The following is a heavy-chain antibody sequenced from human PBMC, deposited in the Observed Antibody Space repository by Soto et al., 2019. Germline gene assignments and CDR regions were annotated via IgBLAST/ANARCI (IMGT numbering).Heavy chain of an antibody. Sequence: ASVKVSCKASGYTFTGYYMHWVRQAPGQGLDWMGWINPNSGGTNYAQKFQGWVTMTRDTSISTAYMELSRLRSDDTAVYYCARSPHFDWLLTGYNSWFDPWGQGTLVTVSS. CDR1: GYTFTGYY. CDR2: INPNSGGT. CDR3: ARSPHFDWLLTGYNSWFDP. V-gene: IGHV1-2*04. J-gene: IGHJ5*02. D-gene: IGHD3-9*01.